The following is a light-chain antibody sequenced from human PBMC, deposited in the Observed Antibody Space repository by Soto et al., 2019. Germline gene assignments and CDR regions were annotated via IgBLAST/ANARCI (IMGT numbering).Light chain of an antibody. CDR3: QETYNTSPT. CDR2: AAS. J-gene: IGKJ1*01. V-gene: IGKV1-39*01. CDR1: QSITNY. Sequence: DIPMTQSPSSLSASVGDRVTITCRASQSITNYLNWYQQKPGKAPELLIFAASSLQGGVPSRFSGSGSGTDFTLTISSLQPEDSATYYCQETYNTSPTFGQGTKVEIK.